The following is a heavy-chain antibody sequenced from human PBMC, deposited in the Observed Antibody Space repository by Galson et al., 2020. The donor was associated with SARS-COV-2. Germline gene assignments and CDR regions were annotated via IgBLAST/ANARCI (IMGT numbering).Heavy chain of an antibody. CDR1: GFTFSSYA. V-gene: IGHV3-23*01. CDR2: ISGSGGST. D-gene: IGHD4-17*01. Sequence: GGSLRLSCAASGFTFSSYAMSWVRQAPGKGLEWVSAISGSGGSTYYADSVKGRFTISRDNSKNTLYLQMNSLRAEDTAVYYCAKNPEPYDYGDYFDYWGQGTLVTVSS. CDR3: AKNPEPYDYGDYFDY. J-gene: IGHJ4*02.